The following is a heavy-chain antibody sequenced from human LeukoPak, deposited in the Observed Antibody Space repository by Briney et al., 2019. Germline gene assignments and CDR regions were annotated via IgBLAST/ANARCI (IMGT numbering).Heavy chain of an antibody. CDR1: GFSFSISA. CDR3: ARGGHDFNPFYW. J-gene: IGHJ4*02. Sequence: GGSLRLSCAASGFSFSISAMGWVRQAPGKGLEWVSSIKNGGNDPFYADSVKGRFTISRDNSKNTLFLQLSSLRAEDSAVYYCARGGHDFNPFYWWGQGTLVTVSS. D-gene: IGHD2-21*02. CDR2: IKNGGNDP. V-gene: IGHV3-23*01.